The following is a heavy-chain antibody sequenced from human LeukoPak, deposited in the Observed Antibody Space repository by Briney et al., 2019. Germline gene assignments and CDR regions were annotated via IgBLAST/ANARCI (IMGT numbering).Heavy chain of an antibody. CDR1: GFTFSSHY. CDR3: VRSQLLYSSNWFDG. Sequence: GGSLRLSCAASGFTFSSHYIHWVRQAPGKGLAWVSRINTDGTTTSFADSVKGRFTISRDNAKNTVDLQMKSLRVDDTAVYYCVRSQLLYSSNWFDGWGQGTLVTVSS. CDR2: INTDGTTT. V-gene: IGHV3-74*01. J-gene: IGHJ5*02. D-gene: IGHD6-19*01.